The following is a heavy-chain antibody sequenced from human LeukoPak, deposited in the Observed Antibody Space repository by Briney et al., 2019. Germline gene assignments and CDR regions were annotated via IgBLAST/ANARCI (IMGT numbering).Heavy chain of an antibody. CDR2: ISSSGSTI. V-gene: IGHV3-11*04. J-gene: IGHJ4*02. D-gene: IGHD5-12*01. CDR1: GFTFSDYY. Sequence: PGGSLRLSCAASGFTFSDYYMSWIRQAPGKGLEWVSYISSSGSTIYYADSVKGRFTISRDNAKNTLYLQMNSLRAEDTAVYYCARVDEDIVATIEDSFDYWGQGTLVTVSS. CDR3: ARVDEDIVATIEDSFDY.